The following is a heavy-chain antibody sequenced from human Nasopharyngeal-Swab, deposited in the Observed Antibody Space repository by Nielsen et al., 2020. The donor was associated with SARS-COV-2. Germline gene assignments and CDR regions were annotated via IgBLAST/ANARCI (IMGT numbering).Heavy chain of an antibody. D-gene: IGHD2-15*01. Sequence: RQPPGKGLEWVSGVSGSGGTTKYADSVKGRFTISRDNSKNKLYLQMHSLRVEDTAVYYCAKDRYCSGGACYFSGFDYWGLGTLVPSPQ. CDR2: VSGSGGTT. CDR3: AKDRYCSGGACYFSGFDY. J-gene: IGHJ4*02. V-gene: IGHV3-23*01.